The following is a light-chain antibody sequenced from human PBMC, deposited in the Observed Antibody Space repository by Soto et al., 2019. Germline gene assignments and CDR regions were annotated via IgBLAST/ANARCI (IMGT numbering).Light chain of an antibody. CDR3: LQDYNYPRT. CDR2: AAS. V-gene: IGKV1-6*01. Sequence: ALQMTQSPSSLSASVGDRVTITCRASQGIRNDLGWYQHKPGKAPKLLIYAASSLQSGVPSRFRGSGSGTDFTVAISSVQPEDLATYYCLQDYNYPRTFGQGTKVDIK. J-gene: IGKJ1*01. CDR1: QGIRND.